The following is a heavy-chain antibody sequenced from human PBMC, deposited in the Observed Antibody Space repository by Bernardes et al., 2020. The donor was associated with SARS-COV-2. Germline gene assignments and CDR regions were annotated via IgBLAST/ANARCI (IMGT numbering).Heavy chain of an antibody. Sequence: GGSLRLSCAASGFTFSSYTMNWVRQAPGKGLEWISSISTSSSYISYSDSVRGRFTISRDNAKNSVSLQMNSLRAEDTAVYYCARVDFSNLYYFDYWGQG. CDR3: ARVDFSNLYYFDY. CDR2: ISTSSSYI. D-gene: IGHD4-4*01. V-gene: IGHV3-21*06. CDR1: GFTFSSYT. J-gene: IGHJ4*02.